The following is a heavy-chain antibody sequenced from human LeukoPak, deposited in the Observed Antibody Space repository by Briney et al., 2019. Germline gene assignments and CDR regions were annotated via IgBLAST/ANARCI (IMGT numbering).Heavy chain of an antibody. D-gene: IGHD2-2*01. Sequence: SQTLSLTCTVSGGSISGAAYYWSWIRQHPGKGLEWIGYIYYSGSTYYNPSLKSRMTILVGTSKNQFSLKLSSVTAADTAVYYCARGTCYCSSTSCYPNWFDPWGQGTLVTVSS. CDR1: GGSISGAAYY. CDR3: ARGTCYCSSTSCYPNWFDP. V-gene: IGHV4-31*03. CDR2: IYYSGST. J-gene: IGHJ5*02.